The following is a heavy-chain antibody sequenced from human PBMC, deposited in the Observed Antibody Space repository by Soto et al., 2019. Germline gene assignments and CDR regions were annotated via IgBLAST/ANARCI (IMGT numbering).Heavy chain of an antibody. CDR1: GYTFTSYD. Sequence: ASVKVSCKASGYTFTSYDINWVRQATGQGLEWMGWMNPNSGNTDYAQKFRGRVTMTRDTSIRTAYMELSGLTSEDTAVYYCGRRNGDYGRLDYWGLGTLVTVSP. J-gene: IGHJ4*02. CDR3: GRRNGDYGRLDY. V-gene: IGHV1-8*01. CDR2: MNPNSGNT. D-gene: IGHD4-17*01.